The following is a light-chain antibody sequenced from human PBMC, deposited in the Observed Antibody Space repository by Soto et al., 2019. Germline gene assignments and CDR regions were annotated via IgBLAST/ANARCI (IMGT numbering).Light chain of an antibody. V-gene: IGLV1-51*01. J-gene: IGLJ1*01. CDR2: DNN. CDR3: RTWDSTLNAYGV. Sequence: QSVLTQPPSVSAAPGQKVTISCSGSSSNIGNNYVSWYQQLPGTAPKLLIYDNNKRPSGIPDRFSGSKSGTSATLGITGLPAGEQGHYYCRTWDSTLNAYGVFGTGTKVTVL. CDR1: SSNIGNNY.